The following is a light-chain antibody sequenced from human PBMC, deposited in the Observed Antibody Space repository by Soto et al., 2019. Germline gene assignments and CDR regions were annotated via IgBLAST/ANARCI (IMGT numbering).Light chain of an antibody. J-gene: IGLJ1*01. Sequence: QSVLTQPASVSGSPGQSIAISCTGTSSAVGAYNSVSWYQQYPGKAPKLMIHDVSNRPSGVSDRFSGSKSGNTASLTISGLQAEDEADYYCSSYTSSNSYVFGSGTKVTVL. CDR3: SSYTSSNSYV. CDR2: DVS. V-gene: IGLV2-14*01. CDR1: SSAVGAYNS.